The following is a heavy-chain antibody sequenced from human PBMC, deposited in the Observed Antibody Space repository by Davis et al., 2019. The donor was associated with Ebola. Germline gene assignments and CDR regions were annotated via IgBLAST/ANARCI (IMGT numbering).Heavy chain of an antibody. CDR3: ASPAGTTEYWFDY. D-gene: IGHD1-1*01. Sequence: AASVKVSCKASGYTFTNYYMSWVRQAPGQGLEWMGTINPNGDITRYAHKFQGRVTMTRDTSTSTVYMEVFSLRSEDTAVYYCASPAGTTEYWFDYWGQGSQVIVSS. V-gene: IGHV1-46*01. CDR2: INPNGDIT. CDR1: GYTFTNYY. J-gene: IGHJ4*02.